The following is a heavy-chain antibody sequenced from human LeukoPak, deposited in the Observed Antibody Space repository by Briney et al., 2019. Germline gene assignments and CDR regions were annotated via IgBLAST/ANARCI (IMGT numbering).Heavy chain of an antibody. CDR1: GFTVSSNY. D-gene: IGHD3-22*01. J-gene: IGHJ4*02. CDR3: ARHYYDSIGYLYYFDY. V-gene: IGHV3-53*01. CDR2: IYSGGGI. Sequence: GGSLRLSCAASGFTVSSNYMSWVRQAPGKGLEWVSVIYSGGGIYYADSVKGRFTISRDSSKNTLYLQMSSLRADATAVYYCARHYYDSIGYLYYFDYWGQGTLVTVSS.